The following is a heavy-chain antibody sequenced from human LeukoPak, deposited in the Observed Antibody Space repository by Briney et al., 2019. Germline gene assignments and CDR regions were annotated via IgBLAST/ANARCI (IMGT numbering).Heavy chain of an antibody. J-gene: IGHJ4*02. V-gene: IGHV3-7*04. CDR3: ARATGYPSSIYYFDY. Sequence: QPGGSLRLSCAASGFTFSSYWMSWVRQAPGKGLEWVANIKQDGSEKYYVDSVKGRFTISRDNAKNSLYLQMNSLRAEDTAVYYCARATGYPSSIYYFDYWGQGTLVTVSS. D-gene: IGHD5-12*01. CDR2: IKQDGSEK. CDR1: GFTFSSYW.